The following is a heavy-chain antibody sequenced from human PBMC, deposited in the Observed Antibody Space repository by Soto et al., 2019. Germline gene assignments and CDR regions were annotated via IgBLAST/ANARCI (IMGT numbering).Heavy chain of an antibody. Sequence: GGSLRLSCAASGFTFSSYAMHWVRQAPGKGLEWVAVISYDGSNKYYADSVKGRFTISRDNSKNTLYLQMNSLRAEDTAVYYCARGKVWFGELSANSPKFDPWGQGTLVTVSS. CDR1: GFTFSSYA. CDR2: ISYDGSNK. CDR3: ARGKVWFGELSANSPKFDP. D-gene: IGHD3-10*01. J-gene: IGHJ5*02. V-gene: IGHV3-30-3*01.